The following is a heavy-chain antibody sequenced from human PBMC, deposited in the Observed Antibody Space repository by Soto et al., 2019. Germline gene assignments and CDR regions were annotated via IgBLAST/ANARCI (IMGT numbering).Heavy chain of an antibody. D-gene: IGHD5-12*01. CDR3: AQSNWFDP. Sequence: QVQLVQSGAEVKKPGASVTVSCKASGYTFTSYAMNWVRQAPGQRLEWMGRINAGNGNTKYSQKFQGRVTITRDTAASTPYMDLSSLSSEATAVDYVAQSNWFDPWGQGTLVTVSS. V-gene: IGHV1-3*01. CDR2: INAGNGNT. J-gene: IGHJ5*02. CDR1: GYTFTSYA.